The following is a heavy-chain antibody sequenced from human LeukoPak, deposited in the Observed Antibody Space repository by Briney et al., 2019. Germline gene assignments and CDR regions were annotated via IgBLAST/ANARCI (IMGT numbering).Heavy chain of an antibody. V-gene: IGHV1-69*13. Sequence: GASVKVSCKASGGTFSSYAISWVRQAPGQGLEWMGGIIPIFGTANYAQKFQGRVTITADESTSTAYMELSSLRSEDTAVYYCAKDLTIFGLSYAFDIWGQGTMVTVSS. J-gene: IGHJ3*02. CDR2: IIPIFGTA. D-gene: IGHD3-3*01. CDR1: GGTFSSYA. CDR3: AKDLTIFGLSYAFDI.